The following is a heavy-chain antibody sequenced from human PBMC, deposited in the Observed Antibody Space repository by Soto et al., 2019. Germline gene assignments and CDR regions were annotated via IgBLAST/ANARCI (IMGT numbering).Heavy chain of an antibody. V-gene: IGHV3-30*18. D-gene: IGHD3-22*01. J-gene: IGHJ6*02. CDR2: ISYDGSNK. Sequence: PGGSLSLSCAASGFTFSSYGMHWVRQAPGKGLEWVAVISYDGSNKYYADSVKGRFTISRDNSKNTLYLQMNSLRAEDTAVYYCAKDPLLAGVIGYYGMDVWGQGTTVTVSS. CDR3: AKDPLLAGVIGYYGMDV. CDR1: GFTFSSYG.